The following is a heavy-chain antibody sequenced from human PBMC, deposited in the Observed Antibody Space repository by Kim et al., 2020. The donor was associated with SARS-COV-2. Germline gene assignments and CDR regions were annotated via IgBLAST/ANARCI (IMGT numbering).Heavy chain of an antibody. Sequence: SPSFQGQVTISADKSISTAYLQWSSLKASDTAMYYCARHSYSYGSLIFDYWSQGTLVTVSS. D-gene: IGHD5-18*01. V-gene: IGHV5-51*01. CDR3: ARHSYSYGSLIFDY. J-gene: IGHJ4*02.